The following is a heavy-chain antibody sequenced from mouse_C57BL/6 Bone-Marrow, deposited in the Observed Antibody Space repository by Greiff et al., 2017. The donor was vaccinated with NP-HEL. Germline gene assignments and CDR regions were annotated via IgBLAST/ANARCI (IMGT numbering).Heavy chain of an antibody. Sequence: EVQLQQSGPVLVKPGASVKMSCKASGYTFTDYYMNWVKQSHGKSLEWIGVINPYNGGTSYNQKFKGKATLTVDKSSSTAYMELNSLTSEDSAVYYCARGDYYYDYDWYFDVWGTGTTVTVSS. CDR1: GYTFTDYY. J-gene: IGHJ1*03. CDR2: INPYNGGT. V-gene: IGHV1-19*01. D-gene: IGHD2-4*01. CDR3: ARGDYYYDYDWYFDV.